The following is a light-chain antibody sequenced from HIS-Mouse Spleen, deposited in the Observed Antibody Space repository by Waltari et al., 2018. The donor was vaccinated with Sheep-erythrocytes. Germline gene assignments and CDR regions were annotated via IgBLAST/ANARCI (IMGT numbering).Light chain of an antibody. CDR1: QGISSA. Sequence: AIQLPQSPSSLSASVGDRVTITCRASQGISSALAWYQQKPGKAPKLLIYDASSLESGVPSRFSGSGSGTDFTLTISSLQPEDFATYYCQQFNSYLYTFGQGTKLEIK. CDR3: QQFNSYLYT. CDR2: DAS. J-gene: IGKJ2*01. V-gene: IGKV1-13*02.